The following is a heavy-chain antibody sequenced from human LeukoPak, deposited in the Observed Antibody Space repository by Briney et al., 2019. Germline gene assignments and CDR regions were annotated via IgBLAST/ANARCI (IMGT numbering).Heavy chain of an antibody. CDR3: ARDLSVAAAGTEDY. D-gene: IGHD6-13*01. CDR1: GCTFTSYG. Sequence: ASVKASCKASGCTFTSYGISWVRQAPGQGLEWMGWISAYNGNTNYAQKLQGRVTMTTDTSTSTAYMELRSLRSDDTAVYYCARDLSVAAAGTEDYWGQGTLVTVSS. J-gene: IGHJ4*02. CDR2: ISAYNGNT. V-gene: IGHV1-18*04.